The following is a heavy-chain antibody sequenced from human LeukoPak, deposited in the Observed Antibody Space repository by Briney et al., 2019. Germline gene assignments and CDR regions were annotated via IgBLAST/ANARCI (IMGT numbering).Heavy chain of an antibody. CDR2: IYSGGST. D-gene: IGHD3-16*01. CDR1: GFTVSSNY. J-gene: IGHJ4*02. CDR3: ARADYDYVWGQPGFYFDY. Sequence: GGSLRLSCAASGFTVSSNYMIWVRQAPGKGLEWVSVIYSGGSTYYADSVKGRFTISRDNSKNTLYLQMNSLRAEDTAVYYCARADYDYVWGQPGFYFDYWGQGTLVTVSS. V-gene: IGHV3-53*01.